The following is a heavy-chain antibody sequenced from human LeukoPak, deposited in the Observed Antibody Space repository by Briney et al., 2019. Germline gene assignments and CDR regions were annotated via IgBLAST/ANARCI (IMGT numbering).Heavy chain of an antibody. J-gene: IGHJ5*02. CDR3: VGYSSGWYDH. CDR2: IDWDDDK. Sequence: SGPTLVNPTQTLTLTCTFSGFSLSTSGMRVSWIRQPPGKALEWLARIDWDDDKFYSTSLKTRLTISKDTSKTQVVLTMTNMDPVDTATYYCVGYSSGWYDHWGQGTQVTVSS. CDR1: GFSLSTSGMR. V-gene: IGHV2-70*04. D-gene: IGHD6-19*01.